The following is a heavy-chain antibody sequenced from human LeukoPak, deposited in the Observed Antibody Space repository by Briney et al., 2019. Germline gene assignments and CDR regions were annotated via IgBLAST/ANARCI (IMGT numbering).Heavy chain of an antibody. D-gene: IGHD3-10*02. V-gene: IGHV3-30-3*01. CDR1: GFTFSSYA. Sequence: GGSLRLSCAASGFTFSSYAMHWVRQAPGKGLEWVAVISYDGSNKYYADSVKGRFTISRDNSKNTLYLQMNSLRAEDTAVYYCARDLVYSGPSAFDIWGQGTVVTVSS. J-gene: IGHJ3*02. CDR3: ARDLVYSGPSAFDI. CDR2: ISYDGSNK.